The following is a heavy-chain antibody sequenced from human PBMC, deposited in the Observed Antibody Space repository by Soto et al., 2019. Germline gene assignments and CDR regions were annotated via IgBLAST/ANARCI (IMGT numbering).Heavy chain of an antibody. V-gene: IGHV2-5*01. CDR2: IYWNDDK. CDR1: GFSLSTSGVG. Sequence: SGPTLVNPTQTLTLTCTFSGFSLSTSGVGVGWIRQPPGKALEWLALIYWNDDKRYSPSLRGRLTITKDTSKNQVVLTMTNMDALDTATYYCAHILWFGELSGWFDPWGQGTMVTVSS. D-gene: IGHD3-10*01. CDR3: AHILWFGELSGWFDP. J-gene: IGHJ5*02.